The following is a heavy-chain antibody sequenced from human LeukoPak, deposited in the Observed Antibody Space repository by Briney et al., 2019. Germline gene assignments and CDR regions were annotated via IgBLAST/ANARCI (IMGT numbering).Heavy chain of an antibody. Sequence: PGGSLRLSCAASGFTFSSYGMHWVRQAPGKGLEWVAVISYDGSNKYYADSVKGRFTISRDNSKNPLYLQMNSLRAEDTAVYYCAKDSSGWFLRYWGQGTLVTVSS. D-gene: IGHD6-19*01. CDR2: ISYDGSNK. V-gene: IGHV3-30*18. J-gene: IGHJ4*02. CDR1: GFTFSSYG. CDR3: AKDSSGWFLRY.